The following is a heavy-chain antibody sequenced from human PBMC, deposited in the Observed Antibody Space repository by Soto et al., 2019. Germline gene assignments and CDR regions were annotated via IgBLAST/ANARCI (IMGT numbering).Heavy chain of an antibody. D-gene: IGHD6-13*01. CDR3: ARRRSSSLIGY. Sequence: NPSETLSLTCTVSGGSISSSSYYWGWIRQPPGKGLEWIGSIYYSGSTYYNPSLKSRVTISVDTSKKQFSLKLCSLSASDTAVYYCARRRSSSLIGYWGQGTLVT. CDR2: IYYSGST. CDR1: GGSISSSSYY. V-gene: IGHV4-39*01. J-gene: IGHJ4*02.